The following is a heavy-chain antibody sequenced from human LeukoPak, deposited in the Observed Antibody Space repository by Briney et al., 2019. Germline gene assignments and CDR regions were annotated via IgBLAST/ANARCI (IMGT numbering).Heavy chain of an antibody. CDR2: IWYDGSNK. V-gene: IGHV3-33*01. D-gene: IGHD4-11*01. CDR1: GFTFSSYG. J-gene: IGHJ6*03. Sequence: GGSLRLSCAASGFTFSSYGMHWVRQAPGKGLEWVAVIWYDGSNKYYADSVKGRFTISRDNSKNTLYLQMNSLRAEDTAVYYCARVRAVTTYYYYYYMDVWDKGTTVTVSS. CDR3: ARVRAVTTYYYYYYMDV.